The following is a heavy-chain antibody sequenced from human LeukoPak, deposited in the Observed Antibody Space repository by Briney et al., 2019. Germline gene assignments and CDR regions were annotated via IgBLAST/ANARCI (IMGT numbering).Heavy chain of an antibody. CDR2: MNPNSGNT. CDR3: ARVGLDNTGWHINWFEP. V-gene: IGHV1-8*01. D-gene: IGHD3-9*01. Sequence: GASVKVSCKASGYTFTSYDINWVRQATGQGLEWMGWMNPNSGNTGYAQKFQGRVTMTRNTSISTAYMELSSLRSEDTAIYYCARVGLDNTGWHINWFEPWGQGTLVTVSS. J-gene: IGHJ5*02. CDR1: GYTFTSYD.